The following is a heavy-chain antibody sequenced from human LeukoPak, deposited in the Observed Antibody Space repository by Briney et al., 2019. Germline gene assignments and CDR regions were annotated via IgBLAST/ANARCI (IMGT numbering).Heavy chain of an antibody. J-gene: IGHJ2*01. Sequence: SETLSLTCTVSGGSISSGGYYWSWIRQHPGKGLEWIGNIFYSGSTNYNPSLKSRVTISVDTSKNEFSLKLSSVTAADTAVYYCVAGWYVWYFDLWGRGTLVTASS. CDR1: GGSISSGGYY. CDR3: VAGWYVWYFDL. V-gene: IGHV4-61*08. CDR2: IFYSGST. D-gene: IGHD6-19*01.